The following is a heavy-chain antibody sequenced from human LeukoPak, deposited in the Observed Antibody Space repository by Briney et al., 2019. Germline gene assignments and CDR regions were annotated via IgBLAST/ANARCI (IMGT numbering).Heavy chain of an antibody. CDR1: GFTFSSYW. V-gene: IGHV3-74*01. CDR3: AREAFYGMDV. CDR2: INSDGNRI. J-gene: IGHJ6*02. Sequence: PGGSLRLSCAASGFTFSSYWMQWVRQAPGKGLVWVSRINSDGNRISYADSVKGRLTISRDNAKNTLYLQMNSLRDEGTAVYYCAREAFYGMDVWGQGTTVIVSS.